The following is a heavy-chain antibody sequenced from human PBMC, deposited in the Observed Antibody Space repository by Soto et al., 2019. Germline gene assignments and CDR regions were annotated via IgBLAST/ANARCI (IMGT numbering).Heavy chain of an antibody. J-gene: IGHJ4*02. Sequence: PVGSLRLSGAASGFTFSTYWMTWVRQAPGKGLEWVANIIKDGSEKSYVDSVKGRFTISRDNGKNSLYLEMNSLRVEDTAAYYCARDWGGLGYWGQGTLVTVSS. D-gene: IGHD3-16*01. V-gene: IGHV3-7*03. CDR3: ARDWGGLGY. CDR1: GFTFSTYW. CDR2: IIKDGSEK.